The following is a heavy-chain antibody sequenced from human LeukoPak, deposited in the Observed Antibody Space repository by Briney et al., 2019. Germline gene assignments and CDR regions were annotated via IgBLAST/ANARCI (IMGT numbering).Heavy chain of an antibody. CDR2: ISGGGGST. CDR3: AKEGGYCSSSSCSDYFDY. V-gene: IGHV3-23*01. Sequence: PGGSLRLSCAAFGFTFSRHALNWVRQAPGKGLQWDSTISGGGGSTYYADSVKGRFTISRDNSKDTLYLQVNGLRAEDTAVYYCAKEGGYCSSSSCSDYFDYWGQGTLVTVSS. CDR1: GFTFSRHA. J-gene: IGHJ4*02. D-gene: IGHD2-2*01.